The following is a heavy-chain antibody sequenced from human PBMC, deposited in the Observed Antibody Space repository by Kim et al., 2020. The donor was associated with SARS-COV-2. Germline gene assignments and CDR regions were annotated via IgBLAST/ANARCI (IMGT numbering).Heavy chain of an antibody. D-gene: IGHD2-2*01. CDR3: AKPYQLLLGDYFDY. Sequence: ASVKGRFTISRDNPKNTLYLQMNSLRAEDTAVYYCAKPYQLLLGDYFDYWGQGTLVTVSS. V-gene: IGHV3-23*01. J-gene: IGHJ4*02.